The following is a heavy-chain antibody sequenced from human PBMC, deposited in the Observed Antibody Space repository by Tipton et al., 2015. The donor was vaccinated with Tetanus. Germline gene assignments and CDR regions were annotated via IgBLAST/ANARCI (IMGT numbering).Heavy chain of an antibody. D-gene: IGHD3-10*01. CDR1: GFTFNTYA. V-gene: IGHV3-23*01. Sequence: SLRLSCATSGFTFNTYAMSWVRQAPGKGLEWISGIFGSGVGTYYADSVKGRFTISRDNSKNTLYLQMNSLRPEDTAVYYCARDGFYYGSGSYYRAFWGQGTLVTVSP. CDR3: ARDGFYYGSGSYYRAF. J-gene: IGHJ4*02. CDR2: IFGSGVGT.